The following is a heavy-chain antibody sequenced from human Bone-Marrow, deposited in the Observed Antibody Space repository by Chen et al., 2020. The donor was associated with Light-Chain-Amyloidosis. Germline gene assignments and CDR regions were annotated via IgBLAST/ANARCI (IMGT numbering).Heavy chain of an antibody. V-gene: IGHV4-34*07. J-gene: IGHJ4*02. D-gene: IGHD3-3*01. CDR1: GGSFSGSY. Sequence: QVHLQQGDAGLVKPAETLSLTCAVYGGSFSGSYWNWIRQSPGKGLEWIGKVHSNGDTYYSPSLKSRVTISLDKSTSRFSLNLRSVAAADTGVYYCARSDYYDTSGTFFFDSWSQGNLVTVSS. CDR2: VHSNGDT. CDR3: ARSDYYDTSGTFFFDS.